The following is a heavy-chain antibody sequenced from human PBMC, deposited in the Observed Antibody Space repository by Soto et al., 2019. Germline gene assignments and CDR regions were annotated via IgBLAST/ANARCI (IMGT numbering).Heavy chain of an antibody. J-gene: IGHJ4*02. CDR1: GGPINSGGYY. V-gene: IGHV4-31*03. Sequence: PTETLSLTCTVSGGPINSGGYYWSWIGQHPGKGLEWIGYIYYSGSTYYNPSLKSRVTISIDTSKNQFSLKLSSVTAADTAVYYCARAQTIFGILTVFEYLGQGTLVHGSS. D-gene: IGHD3-3*01. CDR2: IYYSGST. CDR3: ARAQTIFGILTVFEY.